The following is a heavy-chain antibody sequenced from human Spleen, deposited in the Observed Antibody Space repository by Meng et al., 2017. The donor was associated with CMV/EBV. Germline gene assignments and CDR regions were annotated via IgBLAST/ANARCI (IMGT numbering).Heavy chain of an antibody. V-gene: IGHV1-8*03. CDR2: MNPSSDNT. D-gene: IGHD6-19*01. Sequence: TFTSYDINWVRQATEQGSEWMEWMNPSSDNTGYAQKFQGRVTITRNTAISTAYMELSSLRSEDTAVYYCARGGYSSGWYGPYGMDVWGQGTTVTVSS. J-gene: IGHJ6*02. CDR3: ARGGYSSGWYGPYGMDV. CDR1: TFTSYD.